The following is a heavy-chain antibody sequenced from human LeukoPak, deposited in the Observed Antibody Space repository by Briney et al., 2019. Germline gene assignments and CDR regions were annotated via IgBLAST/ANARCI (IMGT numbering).Heavy chain of an antibody. J-gene: IGHJ4*02. Sequence: PGGSLRLSCAASGFTFSDYYMSWIRQAPGKGLEWVSYISSSGSTIYYAGSVKGRFTISRDNAKNSLYLQMNSLRAEDTAVYYCARENNRYCSGGSCYYLDYWGQGTLVTVSS. V-gene: IGHV3-11*01. CDR3: ARENNRYCSGGSCYYLDY. D-gene: IGHD2-15*01. CDR2: ISSSGSTI. CDR1: GFTFSDYY.